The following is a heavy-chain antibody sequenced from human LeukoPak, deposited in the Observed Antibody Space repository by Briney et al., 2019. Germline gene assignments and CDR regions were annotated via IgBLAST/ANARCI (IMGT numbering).Heavy chain of an antibody. CDR2: IIPIFGTA. D-gene: IGHD1-1*01. CDR3: ARGRKSGTFRSDAFDI. J-gene: IGHJ3*02. CDR1: GGTFSSYA. Sequence: SVKVSCKASGGTFSSYAISWVRQAPGQGLEWMGGIIPIFGTANYAQKFQGRVTITTDESTSTAYMELSSLRSEDTAVYYCARGRKSGTFRSDAFDIWGQGTMVTVSS. V-gene: IGHV1-69*05.